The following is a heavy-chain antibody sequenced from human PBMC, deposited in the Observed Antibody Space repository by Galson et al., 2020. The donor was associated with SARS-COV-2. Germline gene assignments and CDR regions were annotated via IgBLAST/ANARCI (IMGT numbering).Heavy chain of an antibody. J-gene: IGHJ3*02. CDR1: GFTVSANY. CDR3: ARDFGVYTGSGSNDAFDI. Sequence: GESLKISCAASGFTVSANYMNWVRQAPGKGLDWVSVTYSAGTTYYTDSVKGRFTISRDNSKNTLYLQMNSLRAEDTAVYYCARDFGVYTGSGSNDAFDIWGLGTMVTVSS. CDR2: TYSAGTT. D-gene: IGHD3-10*01. V-gene: IGHV3-53*01.